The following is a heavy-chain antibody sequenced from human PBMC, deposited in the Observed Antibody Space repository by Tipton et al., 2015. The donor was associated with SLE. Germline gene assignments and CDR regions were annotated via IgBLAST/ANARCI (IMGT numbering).Heavy chain of an antibody. J-gene: IGHJ6*02. CDR2: VYESGTT. Sequence: TLSLTCTVSGGSISSGSYCWGWIRQPPGKGLEWIGSVYESGTTYYNPSLKSRVTMSVDTSKTQFSLKLSSLTAADTAVYYCARVVTVVATHYYDMDVWGQGTTVTVSS. D-gene: IGHD2-15*01. CDR1: GGSISSGSYC. CDR3: ARVVTVVATHYYDMDV. V-gene: IGHV4-39*07.